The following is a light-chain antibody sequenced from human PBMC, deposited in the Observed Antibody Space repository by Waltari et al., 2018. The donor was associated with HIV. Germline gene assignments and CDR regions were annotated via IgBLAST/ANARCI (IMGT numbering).Light chain of an antibody. Sequence: QSVLTQPPSVSGAPGQRVTISCTGSTSNIGAPYDVHWYQQFPKKAPRLLIYGNINRPSGVPDRFSGSKSGTSASLASSGLQAEDEADYYCQSYDSNLKVIFGGGTKVTVL. CDR2: GNI. CDR3: QSYDSNLKVI. CDR1: TSNIGAPYD. V-gene: IGLV1-40*01. J-gene: IGLJ2*01.